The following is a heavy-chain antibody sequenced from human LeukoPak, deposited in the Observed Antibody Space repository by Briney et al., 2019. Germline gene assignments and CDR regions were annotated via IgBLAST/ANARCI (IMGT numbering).Heavy chain of an antibody. CDR3: ARHRLDYYGSGSSPLYYYYMDV. CDR2: IYYSGST. D-gene: IGHD3-10*01. J-gene: IGHJ6*03. V-gene: IGHV4-39*01. Sequence: SETLSLTCTVSGGSISSSSYYWGWIRQPPGKGLEWIGSIYYSGSTYYNPSLKSRVTISVDTSKNQFSLKLSSMTAADTAVYYCARHRLDYYGSGSSPLYYYYMDVWGKGTTVTVSS. CDR1: GGSISSSSYY.